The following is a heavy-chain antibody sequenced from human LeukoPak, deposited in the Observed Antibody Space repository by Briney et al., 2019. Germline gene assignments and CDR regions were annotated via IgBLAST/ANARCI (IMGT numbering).Heavy chain of an antibody. Sequence: GGSLRLSCAASGFTFSSYWVHWVRQAPGKGLVWVSRINSDGSSTSYADSVKGRFIITRDNSKNTLYLQMNSLRAEDTAVYYCARDPQLLPDVAYCGGDCYPGGGAFDIWGQGTMVTVSS. V-gene: IGHV3-74*01. CDR2: INSDGSST. J-gene: IGHJ3*02. CDR3: ARDPQLLPDVAYCGGDCYPGGGAFDI. D-gene: IGHD2-21*02. CDR1: GFTFSSYW.